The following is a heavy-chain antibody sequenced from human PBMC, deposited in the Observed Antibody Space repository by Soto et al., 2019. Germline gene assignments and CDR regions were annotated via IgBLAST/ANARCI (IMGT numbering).Heavy chain of an antibody. CDR1: GVPISTYY. J-gene: IGHJ4*02. D-gene: IGHD5-12*01. Sequence: SETLSLTCAVSGVPISTYYWSWIRQPPGKGLEWIGYNYHSGTTNYNPSLTSQVTISVDTSKNQFSLRLTSVTAADTAISYCAREAYIGYGPAIDYWGQGPLVTVYS. CDR3: AREAYIGYGPAIDY. CDR2: NYHSGTT. V-gene: IGHV4-59*01.